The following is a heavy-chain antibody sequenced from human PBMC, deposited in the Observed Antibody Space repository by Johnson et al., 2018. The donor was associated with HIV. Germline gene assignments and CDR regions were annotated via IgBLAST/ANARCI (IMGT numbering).Heavy chain of an antibody. J-gene: IGHJ3*02. CDR1: GFTFSFYA. Sequence: QVQLVESGGGVAQPGRSLRLSCAASGFTFSFYAMHWVRQAPGKGLEWVALILYDGSNKYYADSVKGRFTISRDNSKNTLSLQMNSLRAEDTAVYYCARELVLYSSGWYAPDAFDIWGQGTMVTVSS. V-gene: IGHV3-30-3*01. CDR2: ILYDGSNK. CDR3: ARELVLYSSGWYAPDAFDI. D-gene: IGHD6-19*01.